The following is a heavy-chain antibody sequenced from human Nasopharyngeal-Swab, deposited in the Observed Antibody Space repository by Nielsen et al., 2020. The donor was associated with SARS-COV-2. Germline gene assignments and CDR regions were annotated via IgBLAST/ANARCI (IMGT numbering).Heavy chain of an antibody. J-gene: IGHJ4*02. CDR2: INSDGSST. Sequence: GESLKISCAASGFTFSSYWMHWVRHAPGKGLVWVSRINSDGSSTSYADSVKGRFTISRDNAKNTLYLQMNSLRAEDTAVYYCASSVAGTTSFDYWGQGTLVTVSS. CDR3: ASSVAGTTSFDY. D-gene: IGHD6-19*01. V-gene: IGHV3-74*01. CDR1: GFTFSSYW.